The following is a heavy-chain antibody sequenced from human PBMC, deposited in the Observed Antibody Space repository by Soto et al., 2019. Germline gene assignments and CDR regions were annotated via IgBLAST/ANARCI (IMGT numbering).Heavy chain of an antibody. V-gene: IGHV3-7*01. J-gene: IGHJ6*02. CDR3: ASLGRHG. CDR1: GFTFSDSW. D-gene: IGHD3-16*01. CDR2: IKQDGSEK. Sequence: GSLRLSCAASGFTFSDSWMDLVRQAPGKGPEWVANIKQDGSEKNYVDSVKGRFTISRDNAKNSLYLQMNSLRAEDTAVYYCASLGRHGWGQGTTVTV.